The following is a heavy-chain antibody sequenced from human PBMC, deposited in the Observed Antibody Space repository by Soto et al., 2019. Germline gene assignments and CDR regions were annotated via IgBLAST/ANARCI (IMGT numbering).Heavy chain of an antibody. CDR1: GDSIGRSYYF. CDR3: ARHEHSLLNWLGP. D-gene: IGHD2-21*01. J-gene: IGHJ5*02. V-gene: IGHV4-39*01. CDR2: QHFGGTN. Sequence: QVQLQESGPGLVKPSETLSLTCTVSGDSIGRSYYFWGWIRQTPGKGLEWIGSQHFGGTNHSSPSFKGRVFISLDTSKNQFSLKVNSGTAADSGVYYCARHEHSLLNWLGPWGPGIVVSVSS.